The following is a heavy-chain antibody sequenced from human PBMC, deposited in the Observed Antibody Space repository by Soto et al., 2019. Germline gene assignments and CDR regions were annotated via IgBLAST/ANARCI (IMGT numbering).Heavy chain of an antibody. CDR2: ISSSGSTI. V-gene: IGHV3-11*01. D-gene: IGHD6-13*01. J-gene: IGHJ5*02. Sequence: GGSLRLSCNCSGFRFSEHAMTWVRQAPGKGLEWVSYISSSGSTIYYADSVKGRFTISRDNAKNSLYLQMNSLRAEDTAVYYCARDWDSSSWYSNWFDPWGQGTLVTVSS. CDR3: ARDWDSSSWYSNWFDP. CDR1: GFRFSEHA.